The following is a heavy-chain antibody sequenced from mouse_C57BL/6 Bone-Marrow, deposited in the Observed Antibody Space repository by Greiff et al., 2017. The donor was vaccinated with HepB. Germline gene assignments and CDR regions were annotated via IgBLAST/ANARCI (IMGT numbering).Heavy chain of an antibody. CDR1: GFTFSDYY. V-gene: IGHV5-12*01. CDR3: ARRTAQATDAMDH. J-gene: IGHJ4*01. CDR2: ISNGGGST. Sequence: EVQLVESGGGLVQPGGSLKLSCAASGFTFSDYYMYWVRQTPEKRLAWVAYISNGGGSTYYPDTVKGRCTISRDNAKNTLYLQMSRLKSEDTAMYYCARRTAQATDAMDHWGQGTPVTVSS. D-gene: IGHD3-2*02.